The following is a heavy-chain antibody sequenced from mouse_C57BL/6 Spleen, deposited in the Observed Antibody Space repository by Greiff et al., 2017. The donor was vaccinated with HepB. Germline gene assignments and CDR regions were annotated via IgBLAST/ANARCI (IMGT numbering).Heavy chain of an antibody. D-gene: IGHD4-1*02. CDR3: TQLGREGWAMDY. CDR2: IDPENGDT. CDR1: GFNIKDDY. Sequence: DVQLQESGAELVRPGASVKLSCTASGFNIKDDYMHWAKQRPEQGLEWIGWIDPENGDTEYASKFQGKATITADTSSNTAYLQLSSLTSEDTAVYYCTQLGREGWAMDYWGQGTSVTVSS. V-gene: IGHV14-4*01. J-gene: IGHJ4*01.